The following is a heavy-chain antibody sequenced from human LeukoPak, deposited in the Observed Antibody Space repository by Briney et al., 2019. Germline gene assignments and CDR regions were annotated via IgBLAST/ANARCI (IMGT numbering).Heavy chain of an antibody. Sequence: SETLSLTCAVSGYSINSGYYWGWIRQPPGKGLEWFGSIYHRGTTYYNPSLKRRVSIPVDTSKNQFSLKLSSVTAADTAMYYCARIAMFYYESSGYYSDSWGQGTLVTVSS. J-gene: IGHJ5*01. CDR2: IYHRGTT. CDR1: GYSINSGYY. D-gene: IGHD3-22*01. CDR3: ARIAMFYYESSGYYSDS. V-gene: IGHV4-38-2*01.